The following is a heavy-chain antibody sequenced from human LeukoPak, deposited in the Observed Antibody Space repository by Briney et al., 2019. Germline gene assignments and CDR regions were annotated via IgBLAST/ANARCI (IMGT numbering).Heavy chain of an antibody. V-gene: IGHV3-21*01. Sequence: GGSLRLSCAASGFTFSSYSMHWVRQAPGKGLEWVSFIGSSSSYIHYSDSVKGRFTISRDSAKNSVHLQMNSLRAEDTAVYYCAELGITMIGGVWGKGTTVTISS. D-gene: IGHD3-10*02. CDR1: GFTFSSYS. CDR3: AELGITMIGGV. J-gene: IGHJ6*04. CDR2: IGSSSSYI.